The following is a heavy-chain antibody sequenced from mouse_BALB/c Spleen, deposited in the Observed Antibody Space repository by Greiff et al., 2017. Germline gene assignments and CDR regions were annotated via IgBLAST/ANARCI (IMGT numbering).Heavy chain of an antibody. CDR1: GYTFTSYT. CDR3: ARRGQLGCFDY. J-gene: IGHJ2*01. Sequence: VKLLESAAELARPGASVKMSCKASGYTFTSYTMHWVKQRPGQGLEWIGYINPSSGYTEYNQKFKDKTTLTADKSSSTAYMQLSSLTSEDSAVYYCARRGQLGCFDYWGQGTTLTVSA. V-gene: IGHV1-4*02. CDR2: INPSSGYT. D-gene: IGHD3-2*01.